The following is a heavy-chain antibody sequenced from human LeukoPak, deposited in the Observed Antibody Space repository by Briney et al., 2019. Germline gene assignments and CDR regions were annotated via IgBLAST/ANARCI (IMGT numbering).Heavy chain of an antibody. CDR1: GGSISSYY. CDR3: ARGPTTKYFDS. Sequence: SETLSLTCTVSGGSISSYYWGWIRQPPGKGLEWIATIYYSGTTYYNPSLKSRVTISVDTSKNQFYLMLSSVTAADTAVYYCARGPTTKYFDSWGQGTLVTVSS. V-gene: IGHV4-39*01. CDR2: IYYSGTT. J-gene: IGHJ4*02. D-gene: IGHD4-17*01.